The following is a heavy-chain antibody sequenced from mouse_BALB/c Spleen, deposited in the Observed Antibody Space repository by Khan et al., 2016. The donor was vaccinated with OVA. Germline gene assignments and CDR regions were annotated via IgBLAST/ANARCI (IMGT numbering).Heavy chain of an antibody. J-gene: IGHJ2*01. CDR1: GYSFITYW. CDR2: IYLGNSDT. CDR3: TRWVRGFDY. Sequence: EVELQQSGTVLARPGASVKMSCKASGYSFITYWMHWVKQRPGQGLEWIGAIYLGNSDTSYNQKFKGKAKLTAVTSASTAYMERSSRTNEDSAVYYCTRWVRGFDYWGQGTTLTVAS. V-gene: IGHV1-5*01.